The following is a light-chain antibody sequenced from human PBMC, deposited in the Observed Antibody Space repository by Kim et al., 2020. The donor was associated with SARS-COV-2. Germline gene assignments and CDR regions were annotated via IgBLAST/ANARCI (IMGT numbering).Light chain of an antibody. Sequence: QSVTLSCSGSPSILGSNYVYWYQHLPAAAPTLLIYENYHRPSGVPARFSGSKSGPSASLAISGLRSEDEAHYYCAAWDDSLSVHYVFGTGTKVTVL. CDR2: ENY. CDR1: PSILGSNY. CDR3: AAWDDSLSVHYV. V-gene: IGLV1-47*01. J-gene: IGLJ1*01.